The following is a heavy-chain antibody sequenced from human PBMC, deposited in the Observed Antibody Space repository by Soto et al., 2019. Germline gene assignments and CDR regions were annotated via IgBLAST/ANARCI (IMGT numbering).Heavy chain of an antibody. V-gene: IGHV3-23*01. D-gene: IGHD2-2*01. J-gene: IGHJ5*02. CDR2: ISGSGGST. CDR1: GFTFSSYA. CDR3: AKDHCSRTSCYAESWFDP. Sequence: GGSLRLSCAASGFTFSSYAMSWVRQAPGKGLEWVSAISGSGGSTYYADSVKGRFTISRDNSKNTLYLQMNSLRAEDTAVYYCAKDHCSRTSCYAESWFDPWGQGTLVTVSS.